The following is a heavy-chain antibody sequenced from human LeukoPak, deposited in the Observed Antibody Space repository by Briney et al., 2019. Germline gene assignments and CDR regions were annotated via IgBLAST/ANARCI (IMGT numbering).Heavy chain of an antibody. CDR1: GGTFSSYA. D-gene: IGHD5-24*01. V-gene: IGHV1-69*13. CDR3: ARGIDGYNFGSDWYFDY. Sequence: SVKVSCKASGGTFSSYAISWVRQAPGQGLEWMGGIIPIFGTANYAQKFQGRVTITADESTSTAYMELSSLRSEDTAVYYCARGIDGYNFGSDWYFDYWGQGTLVTVSS. J-gene: IGHJ4*02. CDR2: IIPIFGTA.